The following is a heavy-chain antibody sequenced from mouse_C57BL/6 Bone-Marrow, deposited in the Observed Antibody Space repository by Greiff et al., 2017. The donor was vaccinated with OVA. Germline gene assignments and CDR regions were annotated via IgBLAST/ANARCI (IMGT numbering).Heavy chain of an antibody. J-gene: IGHJ3*01. Sequence: EVQLVESGGDLVKPGGSLKLSCAASGFTFSSYGMSWVRQTPDKRLEWVATISSGGSYTYYPDSVKGRFTISRDNAKNTLYLQMSSLKSEDTAMYYCARHGWLLFSWFAYWGQGTLVTVSA. D-gene: IGHD2-3*01. CDR1: GFTFSSYG. V-gene: IGHV5-6*01. CDR2: ISSGGSYT. CDR3: ARHGWLLFSWFAY.